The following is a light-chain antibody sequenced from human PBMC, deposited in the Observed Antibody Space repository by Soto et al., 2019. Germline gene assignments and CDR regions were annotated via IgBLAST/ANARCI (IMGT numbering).Light chain of an antibody. CDR1: HDISMY. CDR2: AAS. Sequence: IRMTQSPSSLSASTVDRVTITCRASHDISMYLAWYQQKPGKAPKLLIYAASTLESGVPSRFSGSRSETDFTLTISCLQSEDFATYYCQQYYSYPFTFGQGTRVEIK. CDR3: QQYYSYPFT. J-gene: IGKJ5*01. V-gene: IGKV1-8*01.